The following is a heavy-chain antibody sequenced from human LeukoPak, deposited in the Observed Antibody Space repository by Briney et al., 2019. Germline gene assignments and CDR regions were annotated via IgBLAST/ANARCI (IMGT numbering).Heavy chain of an antibody. V-gene: IGHV1-8*01. J-gene: IGHJ6*03. CDR3: ARVRSRGTIFGVVISTNYYYYMDV. D-gene: IGHD3-3*01. Sequence: ASVKVSCKASGYTFTSYDINWVRQATGQGLEWMGWMNPNRGNTGYAQKFQGRVTMTRNTSISTAYMELSSLRSEDTAVYYCARVRSRGTIFGVVISTNYYYYMDVWGKGTTVTVSS. CDR2: MNPNRGNT. CDR1: GYTFTSYD.